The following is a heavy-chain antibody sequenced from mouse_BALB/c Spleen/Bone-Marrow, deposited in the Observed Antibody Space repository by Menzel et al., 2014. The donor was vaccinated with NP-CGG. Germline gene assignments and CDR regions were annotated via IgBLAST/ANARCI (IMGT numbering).Heavy chain of an antibody. CDR3: AYYRYDVNY. Sequence: DLVKPGASVKLSCKASGYTFTSYWINWIKQRPGQGLEWIGRIAPGSGSTYYNEMFKGKAILTVDTSSSTAYIQLSSLSSEDSAVYFCAYYRYDVNYWGQSNTLSVSS. CDR2: IAPGSGST. CDR1: GYTFTSYW. V-gene: IGHV1S41*01. J-gene: IGHJ2*01. D-gene: IGHD2-14*01.